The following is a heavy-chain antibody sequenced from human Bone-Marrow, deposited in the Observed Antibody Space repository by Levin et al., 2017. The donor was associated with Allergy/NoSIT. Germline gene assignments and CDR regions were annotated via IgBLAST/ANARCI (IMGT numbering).Heavy chain of an antibody. CDR1: GGSINSYY. CDR2: IYPSGTT. Sequence: SQTLSLTCTVSGGSINSYYWNWIRQTPGKGLEWIGFIYPSGTTNYNPSLKSRVTISLDTSENQFSLKLSSVTAADTAVYYCARVSAVAGTRKFDYWGQGTLVTVSS. J-gene: IGHJ4*02. D-gene: IGHD6-19*01. CDR3: ARVSAVAGTRKFDY. V-gene: IGHV4-59*01.